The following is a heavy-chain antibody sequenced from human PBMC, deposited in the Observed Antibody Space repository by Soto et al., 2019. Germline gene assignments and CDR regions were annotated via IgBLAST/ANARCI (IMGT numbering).Heavy chain of an antibody. CDR2: IWYAGSNK. D-gene: IGHD6-13*01. Sequence: QVQLVESGGGVVQPGRSLRLSCAASGFTFSSYGMHWVRKAPGKGLEWVTVIWYAGSNKYYADSVKGRFTISRDNSKKTLYLQMNSLRAEDTAVYYCARQGNSWLDYLGQGTLVTVSS. J-gene: IGHJ4*02. V-gene: IGHV3-33*01. CDR1: GFTFSSYG. CDR3: ARQGNSWLDY.